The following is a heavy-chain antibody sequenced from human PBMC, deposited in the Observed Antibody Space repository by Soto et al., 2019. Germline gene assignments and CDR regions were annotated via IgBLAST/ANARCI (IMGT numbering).Heavy chain of an antibody. CDR1: GGSISSYY. D-gene: IGHD6-13*01. CDR3: ARTGDLIIAAAGANWFDP. CDR2: IYYSGST. J-gene: IGHJ5*02. Sequence: PSETLSLTCTVSGGSISSYYLSWIRQPPGKGLEWIGYIYYSGSTNYNPSLKSRVTISVDTSKNQFSLKLSSVTAADTAVYYCARTGDLIIAAAGANWFDPWGQGTLVTVSS. V-gene: IGHV4-59*01.